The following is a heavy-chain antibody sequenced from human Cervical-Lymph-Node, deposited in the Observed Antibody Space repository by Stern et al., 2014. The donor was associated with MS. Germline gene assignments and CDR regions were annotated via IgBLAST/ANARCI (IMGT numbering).Heavy chain of an antibody. Sequence: EVQLVESGAEVKKPGESLKISCKGSGYSFTNYWIGWVRQMPGKGLEWVGIIYPGDSDNRHSPSFQVQVTISADKSISTAYLQWSSLKASDTAMYYCARPRGYSYGTYFDYWGQGTLVTVSS. CDR1: GYSFTNYW. V-gene: IGHV5-51*01. CDR3: ARPRGYSYGTYFDY. J-gene: IGHJ4*02. CDR2: IYPGDSDN. D-gene: IGHD5-18*01.